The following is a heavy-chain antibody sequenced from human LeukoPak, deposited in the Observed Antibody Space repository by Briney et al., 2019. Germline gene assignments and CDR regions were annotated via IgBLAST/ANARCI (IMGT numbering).Heavy chain of an antibody. D-gene: IGHD6-6*01. Sequence: PSQTLSLTCTVSGGSISSGGYYWSWIRQHPGKGLEWIGYIYYSGSTYYNPPLKSRVTISVDTSKNQFSLKLSSVTAADTAVYYCARGRYSSSAYWGQGTLVTVSS. CDR3: ARGRYSSSAY. CDR2: IYYSGST. V-gene: IGHV4-31*03. CDR1: GGSISSGGYY. J-gene: IGHJ4*02.